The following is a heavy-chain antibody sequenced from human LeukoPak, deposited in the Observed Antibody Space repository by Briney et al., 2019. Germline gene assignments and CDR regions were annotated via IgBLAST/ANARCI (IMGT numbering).Heavy chain of an antibody. V-gene: IGHV3-30*03. CDR1: GFTFSSYG. CDR2: ISYDGSNK. J-gene: IGHJ4*02. D-gene: IGHD2-2*01. Sequence: GRSLRLSCAASGFTFSSYGMHWVRQAPGKGLEWVAVISYDGSNKYYADSVKGRFTISRDNSKNTLYLQMNSLRAEDTAVYYCARDPGGVVPEALDYWGQGTLVTVSS. CDR3: ARDPGGVVPEALDY.